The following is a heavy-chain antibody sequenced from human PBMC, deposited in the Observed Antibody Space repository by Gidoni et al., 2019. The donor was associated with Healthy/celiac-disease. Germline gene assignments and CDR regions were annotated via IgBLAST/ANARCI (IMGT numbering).Heavy chain of an antibody. V-gene: IGHV1-2*02. CDR3: ARPNRGIAVAGGWFDP. D-gene: IGHD6-19*01. CDR2: INPNSGGT. CDR1: GYTFTGYY. Sequence: QVQLVQSGAEVQKPGASVKVSCQASGYTFTGYYMHWVRQAPGQGLEWMGWINPNSGGTNYAQKFQGRVTMTRDTSISTAYMELSRLRSDDTAVYYCARPNRGIAVAGGWFDPWGQGTLVTVSS. J-gene: IGHJ5*02.